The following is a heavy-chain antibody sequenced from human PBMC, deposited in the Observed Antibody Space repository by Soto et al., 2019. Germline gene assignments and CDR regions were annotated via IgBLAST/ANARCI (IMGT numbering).Heavy chain of an antibody. CDR3: ARDIVVVVATSDYGMDV. CDR1: GFTFSSYW. CDR2: INSDGSST. V-gene: IGHV3-74*01. D-gene: IGHD2-15*01. Sequence: QAGGSLRLSCAASGFTFSSYWMHWVRQVPGKGLVWVSRINSDGSSTTYADSVRGRFTISRDNAKNTLYLQMHSLRAEDTAVYYCARDIVVVVATSDYGMDVWGQGTTVTVSS. J-gene: IGHJ6*02.